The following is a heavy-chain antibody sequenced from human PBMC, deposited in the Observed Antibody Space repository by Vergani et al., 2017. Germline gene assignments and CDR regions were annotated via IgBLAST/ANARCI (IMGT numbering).Heavy chain of an antibody. D-gene: IGHD4-17*01. CDR3: ANVTTSSADYYYYYGMDV. V-gene: IGHV3-23*01. CDR2: ISGSGGST. J-gene: IGHJ6*02. Sequence: EVQLLESGGGLVQTGGSLRLSCAASGFTFSSYAMSWVRQAPGKGLEWVSAISGSGGSTYYADSVKGRFTISRDNSKNTLYLQMNSLRAEDTAVYYCANVTTSSADYYYYYGMDVWGQGTTVTVSS. CDR1: GFTFSSYA.